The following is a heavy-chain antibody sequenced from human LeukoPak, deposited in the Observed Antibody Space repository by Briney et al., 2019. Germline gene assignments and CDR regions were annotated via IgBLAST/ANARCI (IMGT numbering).Heavy chain of an antibody. J-gene: IGHJ4*02. D-gene: IGHD3-16*01. Sequence: GASVKVSCKASGYTFTGYYMHWVRQAPGQGLEWMGWINPNSGGTNYAQKFQGRVTMTRDTSISTAHMELSRLRSDDTAVYYCARDRKFRGGTDYWGQGTLVTVSS. CDR2: INPNSGGT. V-gene: IGHV1-2*02. CDR1: GYTFTGYY. CDR3: ARDRKFRGGTDY.